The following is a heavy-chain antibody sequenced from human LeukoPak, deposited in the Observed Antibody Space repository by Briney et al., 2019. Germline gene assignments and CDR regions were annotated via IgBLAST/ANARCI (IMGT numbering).Heavy chain of an antibody. CDR2: IYNSGST. J-gene: IGHJ4*02. Sequence: SSETLSLTCTVSGGSISSYYWSWIRQPPGKGLEWIGYIYNSGSTNYNPSLKSRVTISVDTSKNQFSLKLSSVTAADTAVYHCAREYCSSTSCYFDYWGQGTLVTVSS. CDR1: GGSISSYY. CDR3: AREYCSSTSCYFDY. V-gene: IGHV4-59*01. D-gene: IGHD2-2*01.